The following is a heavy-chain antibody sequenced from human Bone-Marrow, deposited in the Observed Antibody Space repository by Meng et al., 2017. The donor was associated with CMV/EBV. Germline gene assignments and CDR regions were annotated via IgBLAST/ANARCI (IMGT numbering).Heavy chain of an antibody. Sequence: GESLKISCAASGFTFSSYAMSWVRQAPGKGLEWVSAISGSGGSTYYADSVKGRFTISRDNSKNTLYLQMNSLRAEDTAVYYCARVFGRDFWSGYYTDAFDIWGQGTMVTVSS. V-gene: IGHV3-23*01. D-gene: IGHD3-3*01. CDR2: ISGSGGST. J-gene: IGHJ3*02. CDR1: GFTFSSYA. CDR3: ARVFGRDFWSGYYTDAFDI.